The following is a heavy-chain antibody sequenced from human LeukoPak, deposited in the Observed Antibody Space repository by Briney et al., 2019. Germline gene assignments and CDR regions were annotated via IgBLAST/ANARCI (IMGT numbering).Heavy chain of an antibody. CDR1: GYSFTNYW. J-gene: IGHJ3*02. CDR3: ARGRYGSGSYGAFDI. CDR2: IYPGDSDT. D-gene: IGHD3-10*01. V-gene: IGHV5-51*01. Sequence: GESLKISCKGSGYSFTNYWIGWVRQMPGKGLEWMGIIYPGDSDTRYSPSFQGQVTISADKSISTAYLQWSTLKASDTAMYYCARGRYGSGSYGAFDIWGPGTMVTVSS.